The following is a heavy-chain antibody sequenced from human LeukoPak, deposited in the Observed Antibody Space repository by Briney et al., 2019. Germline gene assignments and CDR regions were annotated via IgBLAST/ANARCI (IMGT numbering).Heavy chain of an antibody. CDR2: INPILGVA. J-gene: IGHJ5*02. CDR1: GCTFSSYT. CDR3: ASPEGEGDYRDNEFGP. V-gene: IGHV1-69*02. D-gene: IGHD4-11*01. Sequence: SVKVSCKASGCTFSSYTISWVRQAPGQGLEWMGRINPILGVANYAQKFQGRVTITTDKSTSPAYMELSSLRSEDTAVYYCASPEGEGDYRDNEFGPWGQGTLVTVSS.